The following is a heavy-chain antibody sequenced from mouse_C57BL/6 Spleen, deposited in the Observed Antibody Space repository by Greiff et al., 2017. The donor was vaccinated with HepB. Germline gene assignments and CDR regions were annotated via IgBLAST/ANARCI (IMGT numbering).Heavy chain of an antibody. CDR1: GYSITSGYY. CDR3: ALITTDWYFDV. Sequence: EVQLQQSGPGLVKPSQSLSLTCSVTGYSITSGYYWNWIRQFPGNKLEWMGYISYDGSNNYNPSLKNRISITRDTSKNQFFLKLNSVTTEDTATYYCALITTDWYFDVWGTGTTVTVSS. J-gene: IGHJ1*03. D-gene: IGHD1-1*01. V-gene: IGHV3-6*01. CDR2: ISYDGSN.